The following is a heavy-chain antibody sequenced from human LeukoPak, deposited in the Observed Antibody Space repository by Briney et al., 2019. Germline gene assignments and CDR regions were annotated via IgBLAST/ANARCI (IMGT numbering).Heavy chain of an antibody. CDR1: GFTFSSYS. D-gene: IGHD2-21*02. V-gene: IGHV3-48*04. J-gene: IGHJ3*02. Sequence: GGSLRLSCAASGFTFSSYSMNWVRQAPGKGLEWVSYISSSSSTIYYADSVKGRFTISRDNAKNSLYLQMNSLRAEDTAVYYCARDGDWEPAGDAFDIWGQGTMVTVSS. CDR3: ARDGDWEPAGDAFDI. CDR2: ISSSSSTI.